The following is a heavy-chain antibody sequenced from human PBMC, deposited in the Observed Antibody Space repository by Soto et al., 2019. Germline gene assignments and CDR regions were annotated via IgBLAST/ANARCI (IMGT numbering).Heavy chain of an antibody. CDR3: AKGVWYSSGWYTPPLGLYFDL. Sequence: EVQLLESGGGLVQPGGSLRLSCAASGFTFSSYAMSWVRQAPGKGLEWVSAISGSGGSTYYADSVKGRFTISRENSKKPLYLQMNSLRAQETAVYYFAKGVWYSSGWYTPPLGLYFDLWGRGTLVTVSS. D-gene: IGHD6-19*01. CDR1: GFTFSSYA. V-gene: IGHV3-23*01. CDR2: ISGSGGST. J-gene: IGHJ2*01.